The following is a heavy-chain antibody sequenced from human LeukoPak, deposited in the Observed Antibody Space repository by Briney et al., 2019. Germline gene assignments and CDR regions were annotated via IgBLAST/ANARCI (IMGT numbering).Heavy chain of an antibody. D-gene: IGHD5-18*01. Sequence: SVNVSCKASGGTFSSYAISWVRQAPGQGLEWMGGIIPIFGTANYAQKFQGRVTITADESTSTAYMELSSLRSEDTAVYYCAGAQQLWSQTFDYWGQGTLVTVSS. J-gene: IGHJ4*02. CDR2: IIPIFGTA. CDR1: GGTFSSYA. V-gene: IGHV1-69*01. CDR3: AGAQQLWSQTFDY.